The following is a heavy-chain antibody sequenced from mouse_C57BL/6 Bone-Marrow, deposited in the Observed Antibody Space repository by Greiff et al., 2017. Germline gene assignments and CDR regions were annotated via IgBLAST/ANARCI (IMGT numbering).Heavy chain of an antibody. J-gene: IGHJ1*03. D-gene: IGHD2-2*01. CDR3: ARWRGYGDWYFDV. V-gene: IGHV1-54*01. CDR2: INPGSGGT. CDR1: GYAFTNYL. Sequence: VKLMESGAELVRPGTSVKVSCKASGYAFTNYLIEWVKQRPGQGLEWIGVINPGSGGTNYNEKFKGKATLTADKSSSTAYMQLSSLTSEDSAVXFCARWRGYGDWYFDVWGTETTVTVSS.